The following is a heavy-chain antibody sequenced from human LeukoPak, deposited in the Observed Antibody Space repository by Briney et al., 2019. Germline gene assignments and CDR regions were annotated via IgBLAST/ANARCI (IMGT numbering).Heavy chain of an antibody. D-gene: IGHD1-1*01. CDR3: VRADDQHFDL. CDR1: GYTFSNYF. Sequence: ASVKVSCKASGYTFSNYFMLWVRQTPGQGLEWMGIISPSGDSTSYAQKFQDRVTMARDTSTSTVYMEVSSLTSDDTGVYYCVRADDQHFDLWGQGTLVTVSS. V-gene: IGHV1-46*01. CDR2: ISPSGDST. J-gene: IGHJ4*02.